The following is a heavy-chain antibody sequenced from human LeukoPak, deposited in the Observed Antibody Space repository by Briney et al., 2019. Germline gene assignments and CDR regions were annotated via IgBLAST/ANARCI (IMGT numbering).Heavy chain of an antibody. J-gene: IGHJ4*02. D-gene: IGHD1-26*01. CDR2: IYYSGST. CDR3: ARSSGSYYGDY. V-gene: IGHV4-39*01. Sequence: SETLSLTCTVSGGSISSISYYWGWSRQPPGKGRGWIGSIYYSGSTYYNPSLKSRVTISVDTYKNQFSLKLSSVPAADTAVYYCARSSGSYYGDYWGQGTLVTVSS. CDR1: GGSISSISYY.